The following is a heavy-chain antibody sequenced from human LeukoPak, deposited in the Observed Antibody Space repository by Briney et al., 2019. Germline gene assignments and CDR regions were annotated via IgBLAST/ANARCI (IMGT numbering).Heavy chain of an antibody. CDR1: GFTFCDYG. V-gene: IGHV3-20*04. CDR3: ARDLSDNWYTFGF. Sequence: GGSLRLSCEDSGFTFCDYGMSWVRQAPGKGLEWVSGINWDGGSTFYADSVKGGFTISRDNAKNSLYLQMNSLRVEDTALYYCARDLSDNWYTFGFWGQGALVTVSS. CDR2: INWDGGST. J-gene: IGHJ4*02. D-gene: IGHD1-1*01.